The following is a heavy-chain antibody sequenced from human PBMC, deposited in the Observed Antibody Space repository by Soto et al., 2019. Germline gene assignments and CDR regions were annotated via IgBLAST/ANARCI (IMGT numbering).Heavy chain of an antibody. Sequence: SVRTECEGSGDTLSFYTMKWVGQAHRLGLEWLGRINPILSMSNYAQYFQGRVTITADKSTSTAYMELSSLRSEDTAMYYCATNYGSGYRAFDFWGQGALVTVSS. CDR3: ATNYGSGYRAFDF. CDR2: INPILSMS. CDR1: GDTLSFYT. J-gene: IGHJ4*02. D-gene: IGHD3-10*01. V-gene: IGHV1-69*02.